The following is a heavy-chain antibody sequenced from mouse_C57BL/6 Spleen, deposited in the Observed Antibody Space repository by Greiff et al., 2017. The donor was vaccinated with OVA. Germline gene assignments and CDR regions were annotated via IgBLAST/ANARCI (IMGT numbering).Heavy chain of an antibody. D-gene: IGHD4-1*01. Sequence: QVQLQQSGAELVRPGTSVKVSCKASGYAFTNYLIEWVKQRPGQGLEWIGVINPGSGGTNYNEKFKGKATLTADKSSSPAYMQLSSLTSEDSAVYFCARRNWDFDYWGQGTTLTVSS. CDR2: INPGSGGT. J-gene: IGHJ2*01. CDR3: ARRNWDFDY. CDR1: GYAFTNYL. V-gene: IGHV1-54*01.